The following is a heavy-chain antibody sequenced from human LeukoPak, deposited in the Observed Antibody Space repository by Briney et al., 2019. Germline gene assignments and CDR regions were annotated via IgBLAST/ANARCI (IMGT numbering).Heavy chain of an antibody. V-gene: IGHV3-23*01. CDR1: GFTFSSSA. Sequence: GGSLRLSCAASGFTFSSSALSWVRQAPGKGLEWVSAISGSGGTTYYADSVKGRFTISRDNSKNTLYLQVNSLRADDTAVYYCAKNGIYGSGSYSPYYFDYWGQGTLVTVSS. D-gene: IGHD3-10*01. CDR3: AKNGIYGSGSYSPYYFDY. J-gene: IGHJ4*02. CDR2: ISGSGGTT.